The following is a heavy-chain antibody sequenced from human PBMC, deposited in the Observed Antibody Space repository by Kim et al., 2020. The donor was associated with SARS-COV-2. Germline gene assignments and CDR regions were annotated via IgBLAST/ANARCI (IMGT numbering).Heavy chain of an antibody. V-gene: IGHV1-69*13. CDR2: IIPIFGTA. D-gene: IGHD2-2*01. CDR3: ARLGYCSSTRCVD. Sequence: SVKVSCKASGGTFSSYAISWVRQAPGQGLEWMGGIIPIFGTANYAQKFQGRVTITADESTSTAYMELSSLRSEDTAVYYCARLGYCSSTRCVDWGQGTLVTVSS. J-gene: IGHJ4*02. CDR1: GGTFSSYA.